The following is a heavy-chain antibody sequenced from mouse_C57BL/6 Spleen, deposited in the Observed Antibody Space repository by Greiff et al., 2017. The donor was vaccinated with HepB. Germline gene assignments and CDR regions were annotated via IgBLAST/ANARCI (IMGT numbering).Heavy chain of an antibody. Sequence: EVQLQQSGAELVKPGASVKLSCTASGFNIKDYYMHWVKQRTEQGLEWIGRIDPEDGETKYAPKFQGKATITADTSSNTAYLQRSSLTSEDTAVYYCAIYYEYDAWFAYWGQGTLVTVSA. CDR3: AIYYEYDAWFAY. D-gene: IGHD2-4*01. J-gene: IGHJ3*01. V-gene: IGHV14-2*01. CDR1: GFNIKDYY. CDR2: IDPEDGET.